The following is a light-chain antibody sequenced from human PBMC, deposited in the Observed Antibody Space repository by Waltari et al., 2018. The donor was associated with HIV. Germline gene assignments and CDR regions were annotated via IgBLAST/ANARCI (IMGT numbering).Light chain of an antibody. CDR2: QDT. Sequence: SSELTQPPSVSVSPGQTARITCSGDALPKQFAYWYPQKPGQAPVLIIYQDTERPAGIPERFSGSSSGTRVTLTVSGVQAEDEADYYCQSADSSGTWVFGGGTKLTVL. V-gene: IGLV3-25*03. J-gene: IGLJ3*02. CDR1: ALPKQF. CDR3: QSADSSGTWV.